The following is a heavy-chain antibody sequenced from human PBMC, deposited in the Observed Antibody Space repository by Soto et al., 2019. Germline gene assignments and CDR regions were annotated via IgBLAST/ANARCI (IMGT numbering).Heavy chain of an antibody. CDR3: AKVSVTGSGSFVHDAFDI. Sequence: GGSLRLSCAASGFTFSSYGMHWVRQARGKGLEWVAVISYDGSNKYYADSVKGRFTISRDNSKNTLYLQMNSLRAEDTAVYYCAKVSVTGSGSFVHDAFDIWGQGTMVTV. CDR1: GFTFSSYG. J-gene: IGHJ3*02. CDR2: ISYDGSNK. V-gene: IGHV3-30*18. D-gene: IGHD1-26*01.